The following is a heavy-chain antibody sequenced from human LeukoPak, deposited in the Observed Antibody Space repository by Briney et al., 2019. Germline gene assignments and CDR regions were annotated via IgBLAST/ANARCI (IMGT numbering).Heavy chain of an antibody. V-gene: IGHV3-48*03. CDR3: AREGSYYFDY. CDR1: GFTFSSNE. D-gene: IGHD1-26*01. CDR2: ISSSGSTI. Sequence: GGSLRLSCAASGFTFSSNEIIWVRQAPGMGLEWVSYISSSGSTIFYADSVKGRFTISRDNAKNSVYLQMNSLRAEDTAVYSCAREGSYYFDYWGQGTLVTVSS. J-gene: IGHJ4*02.